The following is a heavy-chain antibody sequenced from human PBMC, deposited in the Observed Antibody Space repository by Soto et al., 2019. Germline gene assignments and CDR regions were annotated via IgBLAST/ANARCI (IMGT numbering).Heavy chain of an antibody. CDR3: AKDVSPSYYDILTVNYYGMDV. CDR1: AVTFSSYV. V-gene: IGHV3-30*18. J-gene: IGHJ6*02. D-gene: IGHD3-9*01. CDR2: ISYDGSNK. Sequence: LXLACAASAVTFSSYVMHWVRQAPVKGLEWVAVISYDGSNKYYADSVKGRFTISRDNSKNTLYLQMNSLRAEDTAVYYCAKDVSPSYYDILTVNYYGMDVWGQGTTVTVSS.